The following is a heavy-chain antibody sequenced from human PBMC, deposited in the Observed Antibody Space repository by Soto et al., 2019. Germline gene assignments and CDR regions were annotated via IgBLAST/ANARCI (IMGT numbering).Heavy chain of an antibody. CDR3: ARIISSGGSCNSNWFDP. D-gene: IGHD2-15*01. Sequence: SGPTLVKPTQTLTLTCTFSGFSLSTSGMCVSWIRQPPGKALEWLALIDWDDDKYYSTSLKTRLTISKDTSKNQVVLTMTNMDPVDTATYYCARIISSGGSCNSNWFDPWGQGTLVTVSS. V-gene: IGHV2-70*01. CDR2: IDWDDDK. J-gene: IGHJ5*02. CDR1: GFSLSTSGMC.